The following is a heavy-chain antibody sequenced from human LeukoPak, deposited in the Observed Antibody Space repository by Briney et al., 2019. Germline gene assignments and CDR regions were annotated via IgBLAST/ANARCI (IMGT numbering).Heavy chain of an antibody. J-gene: IGHJ4*02. V-gene: IGHV4-39*02. CDR1: GGSVSSSSYY. Sequence: PSETLSLTCTVSGGSVSSSSYYWGWIRQPPGKGLEWIGNIYYSGNTYYNPSLKSRVTISVDTSKNHFSLKLTSVTAADTAVYYCARVYSGYDYPFDLWGQGNLVSVSS. CDR2: IYYSGNT. D-gene: IGHD5-12*01. CDR3: ARVYSGYDYPFDL.